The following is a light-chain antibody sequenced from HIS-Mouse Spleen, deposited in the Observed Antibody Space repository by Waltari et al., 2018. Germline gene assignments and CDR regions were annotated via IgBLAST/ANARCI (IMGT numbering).Light chain of an antibody. CDR2: EGS. J-gene: IGLJ2*01. CDR3: CSYAGSSTVV. CDR1: SSDVGSYNL. Sequence: QSALTQPASVSGSPGQSITISCTGTSSDVGSYNLVSWYQQHPGKAPKVLIDEGSKRPSGVSNRLSGSKAGNTASLTIAGLQADDEADYYCCSYAGSSTVVFGGGTKLTVL. V-gene: IGLV2-23*01.